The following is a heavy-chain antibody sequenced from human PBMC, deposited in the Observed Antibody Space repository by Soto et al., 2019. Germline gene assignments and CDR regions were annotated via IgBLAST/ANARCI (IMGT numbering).Heavy chain of an antibody. CDR3: ARDRGHSGYEMGDYGMGV. D-gene: IGHD5-12*01. CDR2: IWYDGRNK. V-gene: IGHV3-33*01. J-gene: IGHJ6*02. CDR1: GFTFSSYG. Sequence: QVQLVESGGGVVQPGRSLRLSCAASGFTFSSYGMHWVRQAPGKGLEWVAVIWYDGRNKYYADSVKGRFTISRDNSKNTXXRQMNNQRAEHTDVNYGARDRGHSGYEMGDYGMGVWGQGTTVTVSS.